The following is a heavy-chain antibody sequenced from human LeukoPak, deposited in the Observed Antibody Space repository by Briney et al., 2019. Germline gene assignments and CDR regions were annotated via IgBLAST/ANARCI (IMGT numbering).Heavy chain of an antibody. CDR1: GFTFSSYA. V-gene: IGHV3-64*01. J-gene: IGHJ4*02. CDR2: ISSNGGST. Sequence: GGSLRLSCAASGFTFSSYAMHWVRQAPGKGLEYVSAISSNGGSTYYATSVKGRFTISRDNSKNTLYLQMGSLRAEDMAVYYCARAGQRGVIDYWGQGTLVTVSS. CDR3: ARAGQRGVIDY. D-gene: IGHD3-10*01.